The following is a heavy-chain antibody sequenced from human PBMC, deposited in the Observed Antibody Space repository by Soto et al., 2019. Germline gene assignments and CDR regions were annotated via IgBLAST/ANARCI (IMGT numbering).Heavy chain of an antibody. J-gene: IGHJ6*02. V-gene: IGHV2-5*02. Sequence: QITLKESGPTLVKPTQTLTLTCTFSGFSLSTSGVGVVWIRQPPGKALEWLALIYWDGDERYSPFLKSRLTTTKDTSKNQVALTMTNMDPVDTATYYCAHKGGRGAGMDVWGQGTTVTVSS. CDR3: AHKGGRGAGMDV. CDR1: GFSLSTSGVG. D-gene: IGHD2-15*01. CDR2: IYWDGDE.